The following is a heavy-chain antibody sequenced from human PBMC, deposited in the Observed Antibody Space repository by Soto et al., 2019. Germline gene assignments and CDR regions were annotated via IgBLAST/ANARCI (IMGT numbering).Heavy chain of an antibody. D-gene: IGHD2-15*01. V-gene: IGHV3-9*01. Sequence: GGSLRLSCAASGFTFDDYAMHWVRQAPGKGLKWVSGISWNSGGIGYVDSVKGRFTISRDNAKNSLYLQMNSLRAEDTALYYCGGGEYYYYMDVWGKGTTVTVSS. CDR1: GFTFDDYA. CDR3: GGGEYYYYMDV. J-gene: IGHJ6*03. CDR2: ISWNSGGI.